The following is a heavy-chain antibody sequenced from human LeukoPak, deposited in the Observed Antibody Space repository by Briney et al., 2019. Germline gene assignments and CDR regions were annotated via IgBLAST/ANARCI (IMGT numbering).Heavy chain of an antibody. Sequence: GGSLRLSCAASGFTFSSYRMNWVRQAPGKGLEWVSYISSSSSTIYYADSVKGRFTISRDNSKNTLYLQMNSLRAEDTAVYYCARFAVHRRLTVAGQFGLDYWGQGTLVTVSS. CDR1: GFTFSSYR. CDR3: ARFAVHRRLTVAGQFGLDY. V-gene: IGHV3-48*01. CDR2: ISSSSSTI. J-gene: IGHJ4*02. D-gene: IGHD6-19*01.